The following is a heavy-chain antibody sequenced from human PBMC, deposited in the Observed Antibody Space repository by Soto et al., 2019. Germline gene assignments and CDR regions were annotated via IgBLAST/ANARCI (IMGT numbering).Heavy chain of an antibody. CDR1: GGSISSYY. CDR2: IYYSGST. Sequence: PSETLSLTCTVSGGSISSYYWNWIRQSPGKGLEWIGFIYYSGSTNYNPSLKSRDTISVDTSKNQFSLKLSSVTAADTAVYYCAAYIWGNAFDIWGQGTMVTVSS. D-gene: IGHD3-16*01. CDR3: AAYIWGNAFDI. V-gene: IGHV4-59*03. J-gene: IGHJ3*02.